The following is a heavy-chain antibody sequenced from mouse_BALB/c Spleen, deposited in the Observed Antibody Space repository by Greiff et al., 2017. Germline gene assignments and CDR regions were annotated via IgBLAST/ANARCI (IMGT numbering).Heavy chain of an antibody. V-gene: IGHV1S127*01. CDR3: TREGGTDY. J-gene: IGHJ2*01. Sequence: QVQLQQPGAELVKPGASVKMSCKASGYTFTSYWMHWVKQRPGQGLEWIGVIDPSDSYTSYNQKFKGKATLTVDTSSSTAYMQLSSLTSEDSAVYYCTREGGTDYWGQGTTLTVSS. CDR2: IDPSDSYT. D-gene: IGHD4-1*01. CDR1: GYTFTSYW.